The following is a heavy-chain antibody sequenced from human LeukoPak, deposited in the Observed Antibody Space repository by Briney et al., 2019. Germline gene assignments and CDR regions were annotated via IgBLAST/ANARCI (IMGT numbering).Heavy chain of an antibody. CDR3: ARVVAAAGIWADDGMDV. CDR1: GFTVSNNY. CDR2: IHSGGTT. Sequence: PGGSLRLSCAASGFTVSNNYMSWVRQAPGKGLEWVSVIHSGGTTNYADSVQGRFTISRDNSKTTVYLHMNSLRAEDTAVYYCARVVAAAGIWADDGMDVWGQGTTVAVSS. D-gene: IGHD6-13*01. V-gene: IGHV3-53*01. J-gene: IGHJ6*02.